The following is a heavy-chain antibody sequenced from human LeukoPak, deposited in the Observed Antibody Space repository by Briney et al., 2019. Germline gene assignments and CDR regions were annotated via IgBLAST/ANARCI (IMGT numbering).Heavy chain of an antibody. CDR1: AYTFTAYG. CDR2: ISANNGNT. J-gene: IGHJ6*02. D-gene: IGHD3-10*01. CDR3: TRDFPRSATYFYCAMDV. V-gene: IGHV1-18*01. Sequence: ASVKVSCKSSAYTFTAYGVSWVRQAPGLGLEWMGWISANNGNTNYAQKFQGRVTMTTDTSTSTVYMELRSLRSDDTAVYYCTRDFPRSATYFYCAMDVWGQGTTVTVSS.